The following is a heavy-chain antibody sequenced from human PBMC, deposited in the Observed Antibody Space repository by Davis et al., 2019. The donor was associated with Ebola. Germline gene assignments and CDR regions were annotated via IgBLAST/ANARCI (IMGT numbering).Heavy chain of an antibody. V-gene: IGHV3-74*01. CDR3: ARDLDSSSWYYYYYGMDV. D-gene: IGHD6-13*01. CDR2: INSDGSST. J-gene: IGHJ6*02. Sequence: GESLKISCAASGFTFSSYWMHWVRQAPGKGLVWVSRINSDGSSTTYADSVKGRFTISRDNSKNTLYLQMNSLRAEDTAVYYCARDLDSSSWYYYYYGMDVWGQGTTVTVSS. CDR1: GFTFSSYW.